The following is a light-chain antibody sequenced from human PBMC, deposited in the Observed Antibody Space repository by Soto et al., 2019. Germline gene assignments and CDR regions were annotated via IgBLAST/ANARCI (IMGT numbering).Light chain of an antibody. CDR3: QSYDSRLSGYV. V-gene: IGLV1-40*01. CDR2: ANS. Sequence: QSVLTQPPSVSGAPGQRVTLSCTGSSSNIGAGYDVHWYQQLPGTAPKLLIYANSNRPSGVPDRFSGSQSGTSASLAITGLQAEDEADYYCQSYDSRLSGYVFGTGTKLTVL. J-gene: IGLJ1*01. CDR1: SSNIGAGYD.